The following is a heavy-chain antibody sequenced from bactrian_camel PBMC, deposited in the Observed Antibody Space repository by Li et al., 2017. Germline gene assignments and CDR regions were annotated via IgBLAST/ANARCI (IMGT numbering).Heavy chain of an antibody. J-gene: IGHJ4*01. CDR3: ATLLPPGSSWFD. V-gene: IGHV3S40*01. D-gene: IGHD6*01. CDR2: IYTGSGPT. Sequence: VQLVESGGGSVQAGGSVRLSCVTSGFTEDGFYVAWIRQPPGLEREGIAIIYTGSGPTYYADSVKGRFTISRDNAKNTVYLQMNSLKSEDTALYYCATLLPPGSSWFDWGQGTQVTVS. CDR1: GFTEDGFY.